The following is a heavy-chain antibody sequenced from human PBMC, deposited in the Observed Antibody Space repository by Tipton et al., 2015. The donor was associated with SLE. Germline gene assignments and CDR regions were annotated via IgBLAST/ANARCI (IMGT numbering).Heavy chain of an antibody. V-gene: IGHV4-39*01. J-gene: IGHJ4*02. CDR1: GGSLSSGGYY. Sequence: LVKPTQTLSLTCNVSGGSLSSGGYYWGWIRQPPGKGLELIGIIYHTGITYYNTSLRSRVTISVDTSKNLFSLTLTYVTVADTAVYYCARGSLEWFHFDYWGQGTLVTVSS. CDR3: ARGSLEWFHFDY. CDR2: IYHTGIT. D-gene: IGHD3-3*01.